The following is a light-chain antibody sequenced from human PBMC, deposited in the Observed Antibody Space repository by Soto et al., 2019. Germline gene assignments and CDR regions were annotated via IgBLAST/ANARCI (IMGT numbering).Light chain of an antibody. CDR1: QGISSY. Sequence: AIRMTQSPSSLSASTGDRVTITCRASQGISSYLAWYQQKPGKAPKLLIYAASTLQSGVPSRFSGSGSVTDCTLTISCLQSEDFATYYCQQYYSYPLTCGQGTKVKIK. CDR2: AAS. J-gene: IGKJ1*01. CDR3: QQYYSYPLT. V-gene: IGKV1-8*01.